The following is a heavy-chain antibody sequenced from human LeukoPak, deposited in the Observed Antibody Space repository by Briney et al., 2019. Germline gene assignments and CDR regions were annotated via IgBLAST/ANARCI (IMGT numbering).Heavy chain of an antibody. V-gene: IGHV3-30*03. D-gene: IGHD3-22*01. CDR2: ISYDGSNK. Sequence: GGSLRLSCAASGFTFSSYGMHWVRQAPGKGLEWVAVISYDGSNKYYADSVKGRFTISRDNSKNTLYLQMNSLRAEDTAVYYCARERDSSNYVDYWGQGTLVTVSS. J-gene: IGHJ4*02. CDR1: GFTFSSYG. CDR3: ARERDSSNYVDY.